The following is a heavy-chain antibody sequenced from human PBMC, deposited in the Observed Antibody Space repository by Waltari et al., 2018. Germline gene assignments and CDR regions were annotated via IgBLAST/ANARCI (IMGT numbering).Heavy chain of an antibody. J-gene: IGHJ4*02. CDR2: ISAYTGNT. CDR3: ARHSITMVRGVITVFDY. Sequence: QVQLVQSGAEVKKPGASVKVSCKASGYTFTSYGISWVRQAPGQGLEGMGGISAYTGNTNDAQKVRGRVTMTTEKSTRTAYMELRSLRADDTAVYYCARHSITMVRGVITVFDYWGQGTLVTVSS. V-gene: IGHV1-18*01. CDR1: GYTFTSYG. D-gene: IGHD3-10*01.